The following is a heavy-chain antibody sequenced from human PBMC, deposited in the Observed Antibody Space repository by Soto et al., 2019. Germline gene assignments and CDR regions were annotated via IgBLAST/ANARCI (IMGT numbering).Heavy chain of an antibody. V-gene: IGHV3-48*03. CDR1: GFTFSSYE. D-gene: IGHD1-26*01. CDR2: ISSSGSTI. CDR3: ARYSGSYPGVGNYGMDV. J-gene: IGHJ6*02. Sequence: QPGGSLRLSCAASGFTFSSYEMNWVRQAPGKGLEWVSYISSSGSTIYYADSVKGRFTISRDNAKNSLYLQMNSLRAEDTAVYYCARYSGSYPGVGNYGMDVWGQGTTVTVSS.